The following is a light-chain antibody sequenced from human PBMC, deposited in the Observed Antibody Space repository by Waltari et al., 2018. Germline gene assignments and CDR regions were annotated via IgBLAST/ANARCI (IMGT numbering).Light chain of an antibody. CDR3: SSYKTDRTVV. J-gene: IGLJ2*01. CDR2: DVF. Sequence: QSALTQPASVSGSPGQSITISCIGTSTDICSYRYVSWYQQHPGKAPTLLIFDVFERPSGVSDRFSGSKSGNTASLTISGLQAEDEAEYFCSSYKTDRTVVFGGGTKVTVL. CDR1: STDICSYRY. V-gene: IGLV2-14*01.